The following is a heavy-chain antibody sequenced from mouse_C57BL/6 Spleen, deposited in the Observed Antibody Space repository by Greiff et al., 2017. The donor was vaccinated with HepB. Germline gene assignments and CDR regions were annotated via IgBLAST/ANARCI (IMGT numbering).Heavy chain of an antibody. J-gene: IGHJ4*01. V-gene: IGHV5-12*01. Sequence: EVKLVESGGGLVQPGGSLKLSCAASGFTFSDYYMYWVRQTPEKRLEWVAYISNGGGSTYYPDTVKGRFTISRDNAKNTLYLQMSRLKSEDTAMYYCARRYYYGSSQGAMDYWGQGTSVTVSS. CDR3: ARRYYYGSSQGAMDY. CDR1: GFTFSDYY. D-gene: IGHD1-1*01. CDR2: ISNGGGST.